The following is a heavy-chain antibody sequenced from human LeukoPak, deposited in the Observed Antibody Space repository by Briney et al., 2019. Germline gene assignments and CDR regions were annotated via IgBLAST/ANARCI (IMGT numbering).Heavy chain of an antibody. CDR3: ARDITVAGTGFDP. Sequence: ASVKVSCKASGYTFTSYGITWVRQAPGQGLEWMGWISAYNGNTNYAQKLQGRVTMTTDASTSTAYMDLRSLRSDDTAVYYCARDITVAGTGFDPWGQGTLVTVSS. D-gene: IGHD6-19*01. J-gene: IGHJ5*02. CDR1: GYTFTSYG. V-gene: IGHV1-18*01. CDR2: ISAYNGNT.